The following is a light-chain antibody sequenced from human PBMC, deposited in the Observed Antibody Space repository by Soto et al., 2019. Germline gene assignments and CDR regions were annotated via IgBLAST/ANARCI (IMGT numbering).Light chain of an antibody. Sequence: QSGLTQPPSVSAAPGQKVSISCSGSTSNIAKNHVSWYQRLPGTAPKLLFYDNDKRPSGIPDRFSASKSATSSTLDITGLQTGDEADYLCGAWDDSLSFYAFGTGTKVTV. CDR3: GAWDDSLSFYA. J-gene: IGLJ1*01. V-gene: IGLV1-51*01. CDR2: DND. CDR1: TSNIAKNH.